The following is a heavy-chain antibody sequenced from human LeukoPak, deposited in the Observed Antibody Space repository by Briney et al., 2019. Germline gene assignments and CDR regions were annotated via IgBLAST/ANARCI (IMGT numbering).Heavy chain of an antibody. V-gene: IGHV6-1*01. CDR2: TYYRSEWYN. Sequence: SQTLSLTCAISGDSVSNNSAAWNWIRQSPSRGLEWLGRTYYRSEWYNDYAVSVKSRISVNADTSKNQFSLQLNSVTPEDAALYYCARSTWTVGVPYDYWGQGTLVTVSS. J-gene: IGHJ4*02. CDR1: GDSVSNNSAA. D-gene: IGHD3-10*01. CDR3: ARSTWTVGVPYDY.